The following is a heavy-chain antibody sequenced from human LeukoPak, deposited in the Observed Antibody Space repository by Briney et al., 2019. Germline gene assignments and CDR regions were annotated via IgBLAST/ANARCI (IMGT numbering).Heavy chain of an antibody. J-gene: IGHJ4*02. CDR2: IRSKAYIATT. CDR3: TRGPGYTYGSQYYFDY. Sequence: GGSLRLSCAASGFTFGDYAMSWFRQAPGKGLEWVAFIRSKAYIATTKYAASVKGRFTISRDDSKSIAYLQMNSLKTQDTAVYYCTRGPGYTYGSQYYFDYWGQGTMVTVSS. CDR1: GFTFGDYA. D-gene: IGHD5-18*01. V-gene: IGHV3-49*03.